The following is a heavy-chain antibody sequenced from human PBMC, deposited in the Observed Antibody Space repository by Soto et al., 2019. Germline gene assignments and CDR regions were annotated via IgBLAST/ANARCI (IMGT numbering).Heavy chain of an antibody. CDR1: GGDVTSSRYY. J-gene: IGHJ4*02. D-gene: IGHD6-13*01. CDR3: ATSYGNAWYTY. CDR2: IYYGGST. Sequence: SETLSLTCTVSGGDVTSSRYYWAWIRQTPGKGLEWIATIYYGGSTYYSASLKSRVTISVDPSENQFTLQLTSVTVADTAVYYCATSYGNAWYTYWGQGTQVTVSS. V-gene: IGHV4-39*06.